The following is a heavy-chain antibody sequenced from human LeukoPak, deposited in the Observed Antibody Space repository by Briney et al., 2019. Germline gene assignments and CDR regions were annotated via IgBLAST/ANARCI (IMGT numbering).Heavy chain of an antibody. Sequence: PSETLSLTCTVSGGSISSYYWSWIRQPPGKGLEWIGYIYYSGSTNYNPSLKSRVTISVDTSKNQFSLKLSSVTAADKAVYYCARNLNAIFGVVIMGFDPWGQGTLVTVSS. D-gene: IGHD3-3*01. CDR3: ARNLNAIFGVVIMGFDP. V-gene: IGHV4-59*01. CDR2: IYYSGST. CDR1: GGSISSYY. J-gene: IGHJ5*02.